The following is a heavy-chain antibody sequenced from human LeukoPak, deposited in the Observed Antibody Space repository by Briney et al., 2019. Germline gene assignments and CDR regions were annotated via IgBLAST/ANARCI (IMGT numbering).Heavy chain of an antibody. Sequence: ASVKVSCKASGYTFTSYYMHWVRQAPGQGLEWMGIINPSGGSTSYAQKFQGRVTMTRDTSTSTVYMELSSLRSEDTAVYYCARVSVGWDFWSGSDYWGQGTLVTVSS. J-gene: IGHJ4*02. CDR2: INPSGGST. V-gene: IGHV1-46*01. D-gene: IGHD3-3*01. CDR1: GYTFTSYY. CDR3: ARVSVGWDFWSGSDY.